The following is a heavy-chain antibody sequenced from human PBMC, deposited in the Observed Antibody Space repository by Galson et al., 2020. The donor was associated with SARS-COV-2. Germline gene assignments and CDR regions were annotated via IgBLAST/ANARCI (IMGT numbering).Heavy chain of an antibody. Sequence: ASVKVSCRASGYTFTSYGITWVRQAPGQGLEWMGWISAYNGNTHYAQKPQDRVTMTTDTSTSTAYMELRSLRSDDTAMYYCAREGFYDSSGYYPFDYWGQGTLVTVSS. J-gene: IGHJ4*02. CDR3: AREGFYDSSGYYPFDY. D-gene: IGHD3-22*01. CDR2: ISAYNGNT. V-gene: IGHV1-18*01. CDR1: GYTFTSYG.